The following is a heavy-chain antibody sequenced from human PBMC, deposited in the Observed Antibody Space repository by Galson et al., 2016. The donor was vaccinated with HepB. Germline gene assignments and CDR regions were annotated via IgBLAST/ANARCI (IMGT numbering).Heavy chain of an antibody. D-gene: IGHD2-2*01. CDR2: IDSDGSST. CDR3: AGMPDV. Sequence: SLRLSCAASGFTFSTYRMHWVRQAPGKGLVWVARIDSDGSSTNYAAFAKGRFTISRDNTKNTLNLQMNSLTAEDTAVYYCAGMPDVWGKGTTVTVSS. V-gene: IGHV3-74*01. J-gene: IGHJ6*04. CDR1: GFTFSTYR.